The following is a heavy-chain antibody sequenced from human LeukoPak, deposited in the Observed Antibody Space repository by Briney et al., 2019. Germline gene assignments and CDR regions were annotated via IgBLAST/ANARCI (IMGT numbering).Heavy chain of an antibody. V-gene: IGHV4-59*01. J-gene: IGHJ4*02. CDR2: LYYSGNT. CDR3: ARVYGYNFYYFDY. Sequence: SETLSLNCTVSGGSISSYYWSWIRQPPGKGLEWIAYLYYSGNTNYNPSLKSRVTISVDTSKNQFSLKLASVTAADTALYYCARVYGYNFYYFDYWGQGILVTVSS. CDR1: GGSISSYY. D-gene: IGHD1-1*01.